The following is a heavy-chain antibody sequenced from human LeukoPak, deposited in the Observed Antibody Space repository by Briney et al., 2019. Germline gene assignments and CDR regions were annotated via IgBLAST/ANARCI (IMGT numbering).Heavy chain of an antibody. D-gene: IGHD3-22*01. J-gene: IGHJ6*02. CDR2: ISGSGGST. CDR1: GFTFSSYA. V-gene: IGHV3-23*01. Sequence: GGSLRLSCAASGFTFSSYAMSWVRQAPGKGLEWVSAISGSGGSTYYADSVKGRFTISRDNSKNTLYLQMNSLRAEDTAVYYCAKAPINYYDSSGLQSYYYYGMDVWGQGTTVTVSS. CDR3: AKAPINYYDSSGLQSYYYYGMDV.